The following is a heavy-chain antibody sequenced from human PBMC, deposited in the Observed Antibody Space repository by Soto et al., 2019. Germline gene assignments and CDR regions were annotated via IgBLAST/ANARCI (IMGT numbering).Heavy chain of an antibody. J-gene: IGHJ6*02. CDR2: INHSGST. Sequence: PETLSLTCSVSGGSFSGYYWSWIRQPPGKGLEWIGEINHSGSTNYNPSLKSRVTISVDTSKNQFSLKLSSVTAADTAVYYCATCLVWLLDGSYCYYYYCREGWGQGNTVSVSS. CDR1: GGSFSGYY. D-gene: IGHD3-3*01. CDR3: ATCLVWLLDGSYCYYYYCREG. V-gene: IGHV4-34*01.